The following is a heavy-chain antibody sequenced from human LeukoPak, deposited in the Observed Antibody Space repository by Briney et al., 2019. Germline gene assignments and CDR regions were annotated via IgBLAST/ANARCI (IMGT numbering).Heavy chain of an antibody. Sequence: GGSLKLSCTASGYTFTSYCMNWVRQAPGKGLEWLAKIKQDGSKKYYVDSVKGRFTISRDNAKNSVYMQMNSLRAEDTAVYYCASLYYDILTGYIDYWGQGTLVTVSS. V-gene: IGHV3-7*01. CDR1: GYTFTSYC. CDR3: ASLYYDILTGYIDY. D-gene: IGHD3-9*01. J-gene: IGHJ4*02. CDR2: IKQDGSKK.